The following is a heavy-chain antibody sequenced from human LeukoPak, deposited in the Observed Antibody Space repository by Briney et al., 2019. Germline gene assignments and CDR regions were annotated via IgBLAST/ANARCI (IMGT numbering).Heavy chain of an antibody. CDR1: GFTFSSYA. CDR2: ISYDGSNN. D-gene: IGHD3-22*01. J-gene: IGHJ4*02. CDR3: AKAVPDYYDSSGYFH. Sequence: GRSLRLSCEASGFTFSSYAIHWVRQAPGKGLEWVALISYDGSNNYYADSVKGRFTISRDNAKNSLYLQMNSLRAEDTALYYCAKAVPDYYDSSGYFHWGQGTLVTVSS. V-gene: IGHV3-30*04.